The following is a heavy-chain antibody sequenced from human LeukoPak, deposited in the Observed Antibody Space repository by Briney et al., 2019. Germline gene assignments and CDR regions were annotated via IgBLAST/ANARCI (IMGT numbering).Heavy chain of an antibody. CDR3: ARCRSYTWNYIFDY. CDR1: GDTFSSYA. V-gene: IGHV1-69*05. D-gene: IGHD1-7*01. CDR2: IIPILGTA. Sequence: ASVKVSCKASGDTFSSYAISWGRQAPGQGVEWMGGIIPILGTANYAQKFQGRVTITTDESTSTAYMELSSLRSEDTAVYYCARCRSYTWNYIFDYWGQGPLVTVSS. J-gene: IGHJ4*02.